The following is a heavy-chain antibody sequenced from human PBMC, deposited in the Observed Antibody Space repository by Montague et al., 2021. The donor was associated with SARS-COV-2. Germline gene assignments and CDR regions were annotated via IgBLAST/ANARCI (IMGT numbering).Heavy chain of an antibody. CDR3: ARVRLFYYLDY. J-gene: IGHJ4*02. D-gene: IGHD2/OR15-2a*01. Sequence: TLSLTCTVSGTSIRSGGYYWTWIRQHPGKGLEWIEYIFHTGRAYYNPSLETRVNISVDTSNNLFSLRLSSVTAADTAMYFCARVRLFYYLDYWGQGTLVTGSS. CDR2: IFHTGRA. V-gene: IGHV4-31*03. CDR1: GTSIRSGGYY.